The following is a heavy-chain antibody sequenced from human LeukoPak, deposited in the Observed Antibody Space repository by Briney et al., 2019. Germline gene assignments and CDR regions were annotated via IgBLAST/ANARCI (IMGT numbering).Heavy chain of an antibody. J-gene: IGHJ6*02. CDR2: IYSGGST. V-gene: IGHV3-66*01. CDR3: ARDDDYYGMDV. Sequence: GGSLRLSCAASGFTVSSNYMSWVRQAPGKGLGWISVIYSGGSTYYADSVKGRFTISRDNSKNTLYLQMNSLRAEDTAVYYCARDDDYYGMDVWGQGTTVTVSS. CDR1: GFTVSSNY.